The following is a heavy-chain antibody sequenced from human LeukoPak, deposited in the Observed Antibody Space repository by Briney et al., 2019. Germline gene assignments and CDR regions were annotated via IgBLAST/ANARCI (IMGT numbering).Heavy chain of an antibody. CDR3: ARVGYYDSFDAFDI. CDR1: GGSLSSGSYY. D-gene: IGHD3-22*01. Sequence: SQTLSLTCTVPGGSLSSGSYYWSWVRQPAGTGLEWLGRIYTSGSTNYNPSLKSRVTISVDTSKNQFSLKLSSVTAADTAVYYCARVGYYDSFDAFDIWGQGTMVTVSS. V-gene: IGHV4-61*02. CDR2: IYTSGST. J-gene: IGHJ3*02.